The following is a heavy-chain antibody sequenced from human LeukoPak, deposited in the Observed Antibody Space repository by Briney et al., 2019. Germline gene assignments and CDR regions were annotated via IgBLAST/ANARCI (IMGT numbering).Heavy chain of an antibody. V-gene: IGHV1-24*01. D-gene: IGHD3-10*01. CDR3: AKTPRGVYAFDI. CDR1: GYTLTELS. CDR2: FDPEDGET. Sequence: GASVKVSCKVSGYTLTELSMHWVRQAPGKGLEWMGGFDPEDGETIYAQKFQGRVTMTEDTSTDTAYMELSSLRSEDTAVYYCAKTPRGVYAFDIWGQGTMVTVSS. J-gene: IGHJ3*02.